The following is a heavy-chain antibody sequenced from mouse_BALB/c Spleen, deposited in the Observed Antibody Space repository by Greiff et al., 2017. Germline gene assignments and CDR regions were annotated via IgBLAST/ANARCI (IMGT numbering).Heavy chain of an antibody. V-gene: IGHV2-9-2*01. CDR1: GFSLTSYD. J-gene: IGHJ4*01. CDR2: IWTGGGT. CDR3: VRETTVVDAMDY. Sequence: VKLMESGPGLVAPSQSLSITCTVSGFSLTSYDISWIRQQPGKGLEWLGVIWTGGGTNYNSAFMSRLSIGKDNSKSQVFLKMNSLQTDDTAIYYCVRETTVVDAMDYWGQGTSVTVSS. D-gene: IGHD1-1*01.